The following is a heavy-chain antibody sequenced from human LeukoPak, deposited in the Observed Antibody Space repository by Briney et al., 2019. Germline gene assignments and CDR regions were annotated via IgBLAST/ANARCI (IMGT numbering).Heavy chain of an antibody. CDR1: GFTLSSYA. Sequence: PGGSLRLSCAASGFTLSSYAMHWVRQAPGKGLEWVAVISYDVRNKYSAASVKARFTISRDNSKNTLYLQMNSLRAEDTAVYYCATTSPYLTTAYEDDYWGQGTLVTVSS. J-gene: IGHJ4*02. D-gene: IGHD2-2*01. CDR3: ATTSPYLTTAYEDDY. CDR2: ISYDVRNK. V-gene: IGHV3-30-3*01.